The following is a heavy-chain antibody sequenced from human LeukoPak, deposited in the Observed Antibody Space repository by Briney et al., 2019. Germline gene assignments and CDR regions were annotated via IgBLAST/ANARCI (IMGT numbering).Heavy chain of an antibody. J-gene: IGHJ4*02. D-gene: IGHD6-13*01. CDR2: IFYSGST. V-gene: IGHV4-59*01. Sequence: SETLSLTCSVSGGSISSYYLTWIRQPPGKGLEWIGYIFYSGSTNYNPSLKSRVTISVDASKNQFSLKLSSVTAADTAVYYCARGQLIAAPRPNYFDYWGQGTLVTVSS. CDR1: GGSISSYY. CDR3: ARGQLIAAPRPNYFDY.